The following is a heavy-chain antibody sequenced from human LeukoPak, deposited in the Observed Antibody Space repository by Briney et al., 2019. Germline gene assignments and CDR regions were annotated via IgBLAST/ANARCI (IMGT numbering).Heavy chain of an antibody. CDR2: ISGNGINT. J-gene: IGHJ4*02. Sequence: GGSLSLSFPASEFPFITYVIPWFRKPPGKGLNLFSLISGNGINTYYVDSVRGRFTVSRDNSKNTVYLQMRGLRSEDTALYYCARDGSGVALPAPDFWGQGTLVSVSS. CDR3: ARDGSGVALPAPDF. CDR1: EFPFITYV. D-gene: IGHD2-2*01. V-gene: IGHV3-64*02.